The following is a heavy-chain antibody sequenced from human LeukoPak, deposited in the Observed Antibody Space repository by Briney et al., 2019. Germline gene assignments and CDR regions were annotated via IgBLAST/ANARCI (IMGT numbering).Heavy chain of an antibody. D-gene: IGHD3-3*01. CDR2: IYYSGST. Sequence: SETLSLTCTVSGGSIINSRYYWGWIRQPPGKGLECIGTIYYSGSTYYNPSLKSRVTISVDTSKNQFSLKLSSVTAADTAVYYCARAEYDFWSGYPAGFDYWGQGTLVTVSS. J-gene: IGHJ4*02. CDR1: GGSIINSRYY. CDR3: ARAEYDFWSGYPAGFDY. V-gene: IGHV4-39*07.